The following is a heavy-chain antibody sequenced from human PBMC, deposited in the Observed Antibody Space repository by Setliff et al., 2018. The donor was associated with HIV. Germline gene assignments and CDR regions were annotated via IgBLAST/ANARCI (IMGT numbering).Heavy chain of an antibody. CDR1: RDSINGHW. J-gene: IGHJ6*03. D-gene: IGHD2-2*01. CDR2: IHYSGIT. V-gene: IGHV4-59*11. CDR3: VRGYCSSTTCYDDYYYMDV. Sequence: SETLSLTCTVSRDSINGHWWSWIRQPPGKGLEWTGSIHYSGITHYNPSLKSRLTMSVDTSKNQVSLKLTSVTAADTAVYYCVRGYCSSTTCYDDYYYMDVWGKGSTVTVSS.